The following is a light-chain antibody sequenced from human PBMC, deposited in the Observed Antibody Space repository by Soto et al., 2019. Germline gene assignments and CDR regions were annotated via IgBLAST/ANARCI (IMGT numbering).Light chain of an antibody. V-gene: IGKV3-15*01. J-gene: IGKJ1*01. CDR2: GAS. CDR3: QQYYNWTRT. Sequence: EIVLTQSPATLSLSPGERATLSCRASQNMRSNLAWYQKKPGQDPRILIFGASARPTGIPARISGSGSGTEFNLTISRLRSEDFAVYLCQQYYNWTRTFGQGTKLDIK. CDR1: QNMRSN.